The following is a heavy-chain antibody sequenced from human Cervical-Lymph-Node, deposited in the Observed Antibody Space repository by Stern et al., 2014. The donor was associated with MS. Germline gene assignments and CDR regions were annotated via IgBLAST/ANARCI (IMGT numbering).Heavy chain of an antibody. CDR3: ARALAARMGVVY. D-gene: IGHD6-6*01. Sequence: QVQLVESGAEVKKPGASVKVSCKASGYTFADYYMHWVRQAPGQGLEWMGWINPNSGGTNYAQKFQGRVTMTRDTSISTAFMELSRLRSDDTAVYYCARALAARMGVVYWGQGTLVTVSS. CDR2: INPNSGGT. V-gene: IGHV1-2*02. CDR1: GYTFADYY. J-gene: IGHJ4*02.